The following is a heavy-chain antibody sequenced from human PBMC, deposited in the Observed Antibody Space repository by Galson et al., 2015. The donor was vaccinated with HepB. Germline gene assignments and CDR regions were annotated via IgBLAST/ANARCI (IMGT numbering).Heavy chain of an antibody. CDR3: ARGGGKSGRWFDP. J-gene: IGHJ5*02. V-gene: IGHV5-51*01. CDR1: GYSFNTYW. CDR2: IYPGDSDT. Sequence: QSGAEVKKPGESLKISCKGSGYSFNTYWIGWVRQMPGKGLEWMGIIYPGDSDTTYSPSFQGQVSISADRSISTAYLQWSSLKASDSAMYYCARGGGKSGRWFDPWGQGTLVTVSS. D-gene: IGHD3-10*01.